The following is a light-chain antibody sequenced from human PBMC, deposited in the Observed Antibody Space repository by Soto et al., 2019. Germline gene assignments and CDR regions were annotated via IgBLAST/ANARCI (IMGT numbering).Light chain of an antibody. Sequence: EIVMTQSPATLSVSPGERATLSCRASHSVTSTYLAWYQQRPGQAPRLLIYGVSSRATGIPGRFSGSGSGTDFTLTISRLEPEDFAVYYCQQFSSYPLTFGGGTKVDIK. V-gene: IGKV3-20*01. CDR2: GVS. CDR1: HSVTSTY. J-gene: IGKJ4*01. CDR3: QQFSSYPLT.